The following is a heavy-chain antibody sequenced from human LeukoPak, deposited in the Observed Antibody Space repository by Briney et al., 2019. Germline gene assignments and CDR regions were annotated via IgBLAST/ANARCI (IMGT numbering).Heavy chain of an antibody. D-gene: IGHD3-10*01. CDR1: GYTFTSYD. Sequence: ASVKVSCKASGYTFTSYDINWVRQATGQGLEWMGWMNPNSGNTGYAQKFQGRVTITRNTSISTAYMELSSLRSEDTAVYYCARGNLGRYYYGSGSSYYYYYMDVWGKGTTVTVPS. J-gene: IGHJ6*03. CDR3: ARGNLGRYYYGSGSSYYYYYMDV. V-gene: IGHV1-8*03. CDR2: MNPNSGNT.